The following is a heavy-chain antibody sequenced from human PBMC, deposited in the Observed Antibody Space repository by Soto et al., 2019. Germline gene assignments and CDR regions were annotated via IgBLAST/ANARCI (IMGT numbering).Heavy chain of an antibody. D-gene: IGHD3-3*01. V-gene: IGHV3-7*01. J-gene: IGHJ6*03. CDR1: GFTFSSYW. CDR2: IKQDGSEK. Sequence: PGGSLRLSCAASGFTFSSYWMSWVRRAPGKGLEWVANIKQDGSEKYYVDSVKGRFTISRDNAKNSLYLQMNSLRAEDTAVYYCARVPPRSGYYDFWSGPRAYYYYYMDVWGKGTTVTVSS. CDR3: ARVPPRSGYYDFWSGPRAYYYYYMDV.